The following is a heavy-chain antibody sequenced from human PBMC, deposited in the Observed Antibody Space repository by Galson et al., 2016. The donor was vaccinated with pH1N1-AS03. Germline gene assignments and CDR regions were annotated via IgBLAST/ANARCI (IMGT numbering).Heavy chain of an antibody. Sequence: SLRLSCAASGFTFSSHGMHWVRQTPSKGLEWVAVIWHDGGEKYYADSVKGRFTISRDNSKNTLYLQMNSLRAEDTAVYYCARDRHYYDYIWGTYRYDWYFDLWGRGTLVTVSS. J-gene: IGHJ2*01. CDR2: IWHDGGEK. CDR1: GFTFSSHG. CDR3: ARDRHYYDYIWGTYRYDWYFDL. D-gene: IGHD3-16*02. V-gene: IGHV3-33*01.